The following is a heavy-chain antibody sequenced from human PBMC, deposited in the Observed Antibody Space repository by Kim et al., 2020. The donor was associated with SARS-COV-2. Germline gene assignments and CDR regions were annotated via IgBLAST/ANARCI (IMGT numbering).Heavy chain of an antibody. J-gene: IGHJ6*01. D-gene: IGHD3-22*01. CDR3: AGVGIVVSGVSCYFSGMDL. CDR2: IIPFFGTS. CDR1: GGTFNTYI. V-gene: IGHV1-69*06. Sequence: SVKVSCKASGGTFNTYIVTWVRQAPGQGLEWMGGIIPFFGTSNYAQKFQGRVTIIADKSANTVYMELNSLRSDDSAVYYCAGVGIVVSGVSCYFSGMDLGRREPTVSVP.